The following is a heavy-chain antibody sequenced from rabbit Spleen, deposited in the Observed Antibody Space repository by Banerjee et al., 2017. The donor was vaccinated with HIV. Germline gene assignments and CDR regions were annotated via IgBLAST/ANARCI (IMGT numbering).Heavy chain of an antibody. CDR1: GFSFSSGYY. J-gene: IGHJ4*01. CDR2: IYTGSGST. Sequence: QSLEESGGDLVKPGASLTLTCTASGFSFSSGYYMCWVRQAPGKGLEWIGCIYTGSGSTYYASWAKGRFTISKTSSTTVTLQMTSLTAADTATYFCARDLVAVIGWNFNLWGQGTLVTVS. CDR3: ARDLVAVIGWNFNL. V-gene: IGHV1S40*01. D-gene: IGHD1-1*01.